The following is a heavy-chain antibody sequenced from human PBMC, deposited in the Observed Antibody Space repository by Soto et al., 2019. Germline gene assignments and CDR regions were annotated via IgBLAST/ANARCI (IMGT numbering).Heavy chain of an antibody. J-gene: IGHJ5*02. D-gene: IGHD3-3*01. Sequence: GGCLRLSCASSGFSVTDFAMSWVRQPPGKGLEWVSSISGTGGRTHYADSVKGRFSISRDNSRNTLSLQMNSLRAEDTALYYCAKASEWLFGTWFDPCGEATLVSVSS. CDR1: GFSVTDFA. CDR3: AKASEWLFGTWFDP. CDR2: ISGTGGRT. V-gene: IGHV3-23*01.